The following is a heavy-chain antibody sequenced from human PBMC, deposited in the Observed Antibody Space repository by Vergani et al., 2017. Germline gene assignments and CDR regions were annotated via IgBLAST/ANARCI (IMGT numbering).Heavy chain of an antibody. J-gene: IGHJ4*02. D-gene: IGHD3-10*01. V-gene: IGHV1-18*04. Sequence: QVQLVQSGAEVKKPGASVKVSCKASGYTFTSYGISWVRQATGQGLEWMGWITAYNGNSNYAQNFQGRVTMTTDTSTGTGYMELRSLRSDDTAVYYCARDRAGGADYWGQGTLITVSS. CDR3: ARDRAGGADY. CDR1: GYTFTSYG. CDR2: ITAYNGNS.